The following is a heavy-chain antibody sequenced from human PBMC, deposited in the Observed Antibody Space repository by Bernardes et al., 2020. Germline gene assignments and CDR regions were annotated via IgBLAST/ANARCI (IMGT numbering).Heavy chain of an antibody. D-gene: IGHD1-26*01. Sequence: SGPTLVKPTQTLTLTCTFSGFSLSTSGVGVGWIRQPPGKALEWLAPIYWDDDKRYSPSLKSRLTITKDTSKNQVVLTMTNMDPVDTATYYCAHRHVGATGPDYWGQGTLVTVSS. CDR2: IYWDDDK. J-gene: IGHJ4*02. CDR3: AHRHVGATGPDY. V-gene: IGHV2-5*02. CDR1: GFSLSTSGVG.